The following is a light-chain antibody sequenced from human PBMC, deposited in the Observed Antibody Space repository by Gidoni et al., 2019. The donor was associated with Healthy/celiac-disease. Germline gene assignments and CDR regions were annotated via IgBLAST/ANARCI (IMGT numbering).Light chain of an antibody. CDR3: QQSYSTPPLT. CDR1: QSIRSY. J-gene: IGKJ4*01. V-gene: IGKV1-39*01. CDR2: AAS. Sequence: DIQMTQYPSSLSASVGDRVTITCRASQSIRSYLNWYPQKPGNAPKLLIYAASSLQSGGPTSVSVSGCGTDFALTLSSRQPEDFATDYYQQSYSTPPLTFGGGTKVEIK.